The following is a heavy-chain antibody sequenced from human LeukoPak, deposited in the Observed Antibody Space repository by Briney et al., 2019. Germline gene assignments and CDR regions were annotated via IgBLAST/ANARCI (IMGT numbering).Heavy chain of an antibody. V-gene: IGHV3-48*04. Sequence: GGSLRLPCAASGFTFSRDAMNWVRQAPGKGLEWVSYISITSSTKYYADAVRGRFSISRDNARNSLYLQMDSLRAEDTAEYFCARDTWGFENWGQGTLVTVSS. CDR2: ISITSSTK. J-gene: IGHJ4*02. D-gene: IGHD3-16*01. CDR3: ARDTWGFEN. CDR1: GFTFSRDA.